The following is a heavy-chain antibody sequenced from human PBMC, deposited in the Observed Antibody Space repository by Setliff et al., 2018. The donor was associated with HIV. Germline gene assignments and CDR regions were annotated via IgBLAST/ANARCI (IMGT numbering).Heavy chain of an antibody. J-gene: IGHJ3*02. CDR2: IYYSGAT. CDR3: ARPRLRGSGAFDI. Sequence: ETLSLTCTVSGDSISSSTFYWGWIRQPPGKGLEWIGSIYYSGATYYNPSLKSRVAISVDTSKNQFSLKLSSVTAADTAVYYCARPRLRGSGAFDIWGQGTMVTVSS. V-gene: IGHV4-39*01. CDR1: GDSISSSTFY. D-gene: IGHD2-21*01.